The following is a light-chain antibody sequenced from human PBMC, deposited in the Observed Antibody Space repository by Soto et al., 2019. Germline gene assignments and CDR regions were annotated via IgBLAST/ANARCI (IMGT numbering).Light chain of an antibody. CDR3: QQYGNSPLT. CDR1: QNVRSDY. J-gene: IGKJ4*01. CDR2: GVS. V-gene: IGKV3-20*01. Sequence: EIVLTQSPAILSLSPGDRATLSCRASQNVRSDYFAWYQQKPGQAPRVIIFGVSTRASATPDRFRGSGSGTYFTLTISRLEPDDFALYYCQQYGNSPLTFGGGTKVDIK.